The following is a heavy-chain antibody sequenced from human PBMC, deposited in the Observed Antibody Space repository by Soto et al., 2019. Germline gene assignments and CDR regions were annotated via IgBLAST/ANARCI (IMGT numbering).Heavy chain of an antibody. CDR1: GGSISSGDYY. J-gene: IGHJ5*02. CDR3: ARVEGDYGGNVVFGCFDP. Sequence: PSETLSLTCTVSGGSISSGDYYWSWIRQPPGKGLEWIGYIYYSGSTYYNPSLKSRVTISVDTSKNQFSLKLSSVTAADTAVYYCARVEGDYGGNVVFGCFDPWGQGTMVTVSS. CDR2: IYYSGST. D-gene: IGHD4-17*01. V-gene: IGHV4-30-4*01.